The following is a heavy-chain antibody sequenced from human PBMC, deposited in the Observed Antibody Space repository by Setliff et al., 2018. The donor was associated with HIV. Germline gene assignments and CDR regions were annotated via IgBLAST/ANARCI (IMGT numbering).Heavy chain of an antibody. V-gene: IGHV4-39*01. CDR3: ARHRGITMIVVVILDAFDI. Sequence: SETLSLTCTVSGDSILDTSSYWGWFRQSPGKRLEWLGTIYYNGATFDTPSLKNRVTMSVDTSKNQFSLKLSSVTAADTAVYYCARHRGITMIVVVILDAFDIWGQGTMVTVSS. CDR1: GDSILDTSSY. D-gene: IGHD3-22*01. CDR2: IYYNGAT. J-gene: IGHJ3*02.